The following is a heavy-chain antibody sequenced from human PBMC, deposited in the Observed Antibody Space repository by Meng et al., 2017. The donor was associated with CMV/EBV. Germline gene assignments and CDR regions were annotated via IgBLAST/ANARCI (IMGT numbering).Heavy chain of an antibody. CDR1: GFSLSNARMG. D-gene: IGHD6-13*01. V-gene: IGHV2-26*01. J-gene: IGHJ6*02. CDR3: ALIAAAGTKGSTNYYYYYGMDV. CDR2: IFSNDEK. Sequence: SGPTLVTPTETLTLTCTVSGFSLSNARMGVSWIRQPPGKALEWLAHIFSNDEKSYSTSLKSRLTISKDTSKSQVVLTMTNMDPVDTATYYCALIAAAGTKGSTNYYYYYGMDVWGQGTTVTVSS.